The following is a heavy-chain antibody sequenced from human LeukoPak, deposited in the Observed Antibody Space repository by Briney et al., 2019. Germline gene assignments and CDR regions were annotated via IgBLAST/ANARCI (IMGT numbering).Heavy chain of an antibody. Sequence: SETLSLTCTVSGGSISSYYWSWIRQPAGKGLEWIGRIYTSGSTNYNPSLKSRVTMSVDTSKNQFSLKLSSVTAADTAVYYCARGYGGNPRPRRPFDYWGQGTLVTVSS. J-gene: IGHJ4*02. V-gene: IGHV4-4*07. CDR1: GGSISSYY. D-gene: IGHD4-23*01. CDR2: IYTSGST. CDR3: ARGYGGNPRPRRPFDY.